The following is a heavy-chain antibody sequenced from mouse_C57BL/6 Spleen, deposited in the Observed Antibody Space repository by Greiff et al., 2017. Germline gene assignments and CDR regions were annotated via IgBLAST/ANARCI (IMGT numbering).Heavy chain of an antibody. CDR3: AIYSNYAFAY. D-gene: IGHD2-5*01. Sequence: DVQLQQSGPELVKPGASVKISCKASGYTFTDYYMNWVKQSHGKSLEWIGDINPNNGGTSYNQKFKGKATLTVDKSSSTAYMELRSLTSEDSAVYYCAIYSNYAFAYWGQGTLVTVSA. CDR1: GYTFTDYY. CDR2: INPNNGGT. V-gene: IGHV1-26*01. J-gene: IGHJ3*01.